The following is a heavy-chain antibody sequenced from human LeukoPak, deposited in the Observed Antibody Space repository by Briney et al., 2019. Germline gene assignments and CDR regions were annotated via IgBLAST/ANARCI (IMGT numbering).Heavy chain of an antibody. CDR2: IYYSGTT. D-gene: IGHD6-19*01. CDR3: ARDRASVGGFDY. V-gene: IGHV4-59*01. Sequence: PSETLSLTCSVSGGSISPYYWSWIRQPPGKGLEWIGYIYYSGTTNYNPSLQSRVTISVATSKNQFSLKLSSVTAADTALYYCARDRASVGGFDYWGQGTLVTVSS. J-gene: IGHJ4*02. CDR1: GGSISPYY.